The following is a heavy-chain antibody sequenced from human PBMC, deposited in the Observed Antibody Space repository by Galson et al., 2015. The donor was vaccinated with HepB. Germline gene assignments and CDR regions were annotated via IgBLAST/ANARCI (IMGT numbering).Heavy chain of an antibody. CDR2: TYYKSKWDD. Sequence: CAISGDSVSSNSAAWNWIRQSPLRGLEWLGRTYYKSKWDDDYAVSVKSRITINPDTSKNQFSLQLGSVTPEDTAVYYCARGRSGWPHDNYFDYWGQGTLVTVSS. CDR3: ARGRSGWPHDNYFDY. J-gene: IGHJ4*02. V-gene: IGHV6-1*01. D-gene: IGHD6-19*01. CDR1: GDSVSSNSAA.